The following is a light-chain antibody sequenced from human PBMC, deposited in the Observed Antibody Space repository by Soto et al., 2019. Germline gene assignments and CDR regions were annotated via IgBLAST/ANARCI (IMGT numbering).Light chain of an antibody. CDR1: QSVSSNY. V-gene: IGKV3-20*01. J-gene: IGKJ1*01. Sequence: DIVLTQSPGTLTLSPGERATLSCRASQSVSSNYLAWYQQRPGQAPRLLIYGASTRATGIPDRFSGSGSGTDFTLTISRLEPEDFAVYSCQQYGSLSWTFGQGTKVAIK. CDR2: GAS. CDR3: QQYGSLSWT.